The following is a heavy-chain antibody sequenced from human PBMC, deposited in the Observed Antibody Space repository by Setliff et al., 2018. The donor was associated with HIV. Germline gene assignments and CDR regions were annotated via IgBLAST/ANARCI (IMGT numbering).Heavy chain of an antibody. CDR3: ARDIFVGEGGYGMDV. V-gene: IGHV3-53*01. D-gene: IGHD3-3*01. CDR1: GLSVGDNY. Sequence: GGSLRLSCVASGLSVGDNYVDWVRLAPGRGLEWVSVIYPGGASFYSDSVKGRFIISRDISANRVYLQMNSLRDDDTAIFFCARDIFVGEGGYGMDVWGQGTTVTV. J-gene: IGHJ6*02. CDR2: IYPGGAS.